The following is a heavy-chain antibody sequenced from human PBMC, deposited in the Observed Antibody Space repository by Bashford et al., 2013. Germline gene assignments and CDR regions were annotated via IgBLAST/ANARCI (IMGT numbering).Heavy chain of an antibody. Sequence: SGPTLVKPTETLTLTCTVSGFSLSNARMGVSWIRQPPGKALEWLAHIFSNDEKSYSTSLKSRLTISKDTSKSQVVLTMTNMDPVDTATYYCARSSRLPGDYYYYGMDVWGQGTTVTVSS. D-gene: IGHD5-12*01. CDR2: IFSNDEK. CDR1: GFSLSNARMG. J-gene: IGHJ6*02. CDR3: ARSSRLPGDYYYYGMDV. V-gene: IGHV2-26*01.